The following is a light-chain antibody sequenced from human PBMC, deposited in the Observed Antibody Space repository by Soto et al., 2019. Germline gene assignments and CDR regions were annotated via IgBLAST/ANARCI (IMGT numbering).Light chain of an antibody. CDR2: KAS. V-gene: IGKV1-5*03. CDR3: QQYNSYSWT. CDR1: QSISNW. Sequence: MTQSPSTLSASVGDRVTITCRASQSISNWLAWYQQKQGKAPKLLIYKASSLESGVPSRFSGSGSGTEFTLTISSLQPDDFATYYCQQYNSYSWTFGQGTKVDIK. J-gene: IGKJ1*01.